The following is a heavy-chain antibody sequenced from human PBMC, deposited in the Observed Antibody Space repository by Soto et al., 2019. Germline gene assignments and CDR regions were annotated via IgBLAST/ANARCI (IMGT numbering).Heavy chain of an antibody. D-gene: IGHD6-13*01. J-gene: IGHJ4*02. CDR3: ARVRGTAGKRYFDY. CDR1: GVSMSAYY. V-gene: IGHV4-59*01. CDR2: TYYSGST. Sequence: SETLSLTCTASGVSMSAYYWNWMRQPPGKGLQWVGYTYYSGSTTYNPSLTSRVPISVESSKNQFSLKLDSVTPADTAVYYCARVRGTAGKRYFDYWGPGTLVTVSS.